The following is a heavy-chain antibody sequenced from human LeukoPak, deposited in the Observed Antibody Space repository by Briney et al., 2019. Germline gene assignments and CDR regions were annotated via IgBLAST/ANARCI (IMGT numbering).Heavy chain of an antibody. D-gene: IGHD3-3*01. J-gene: IGHJ4*02. CDR2: IIPIFGTA. Sequence: ASVKVSYKASGGTFISYAISWVRQAPGQGLEWMGGIIPIFGTANYAQKFQGRVTITADESTSTAYMELSSLRSEDTAVYYCARGLGELFDYWGQGTLVTVSS. CDR3: ARGLGELFDY. V-gene: IGHV1-69*01. CDR1: GGTFISYA.